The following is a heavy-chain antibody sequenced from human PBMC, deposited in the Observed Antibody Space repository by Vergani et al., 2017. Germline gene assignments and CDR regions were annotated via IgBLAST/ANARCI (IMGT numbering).Heavy chain of an antibody. CDR1: GFTFSSYW. CDR3: ARDCSGGSCYVRVRADYGMDV. CDR2: INQDGSEK. J-gene: IGHJ6*02. Sequence: VQLVETGGGVVQPGRSLRLSCAASGFTFSSYWMSWVRQAPGKGLEWVANINQDGSEKYYVDSVKGRFTISRDNAKNSLYLQMNSLRAEDTAVYYCARDCSGGSCYVRVRADYGMDVWGQGTTVTVSS. V-gene: IGHV3-7*01. D-gene: IGHD2-15*01.